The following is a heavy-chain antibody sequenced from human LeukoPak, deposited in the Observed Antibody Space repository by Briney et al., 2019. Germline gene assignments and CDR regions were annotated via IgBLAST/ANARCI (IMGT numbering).Heavy chain of an antibody. CDR2: IYSSGVT. Sequence: PSETLSLTCTVSGGSNTFSSGYYWGWIRQPPGRGLEWIGSIYSSGVTNYSPSLKSRVTISVDKSKNQFSLKVTSVTAADTAVYYCARVSSGSYYFDSWGQGTLVTVSS. V-gene: IGHV4-39*07. CDR1: GGSNTFSSGYY. CDR3: ARVSSGSYYFDS. D-gene: IGHD1-26*01. J-gene: IGHJ4*02.